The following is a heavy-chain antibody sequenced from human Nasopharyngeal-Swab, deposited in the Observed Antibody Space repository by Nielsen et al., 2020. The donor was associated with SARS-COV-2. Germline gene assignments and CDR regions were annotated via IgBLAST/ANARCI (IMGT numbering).Heavy chain of an antibody. CDR2: IYTRGST. D-gene: IGHD6-13*01. Sequence: WIRQPPGKGLEWIGRIYTRGSTNYNPSLKSRVTMSVDTSKNQFSLKLSSVTAADTAVYYCARDEPSSWSNTYYYYYGMDVWGQGTTVTVSS. V-gene: IGHV4-4*07. J-gene: IGHJ6*02. CDR3: ARDEPSSWSNTYYYYYGMDV.